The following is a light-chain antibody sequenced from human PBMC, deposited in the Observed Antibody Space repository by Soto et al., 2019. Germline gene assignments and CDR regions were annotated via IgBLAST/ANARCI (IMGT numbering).Light chain of an antibody. V-gene: IGLV2-8*01. CDR2: EVT. CDR3: GSKAGSNKHVV. Sequence: SALTQPPSASGSPGQSVTISCAGSSSDIGASNSVSWYQQHPGKAPKLLISEVTKRPSGVPDRFSGSKSANTASLTISGLQADDEADYYCGSKAGSNKHVVFGGGTKLTVL. J-gene: IGLJ2*01. CDR1: SSDIGASNS.